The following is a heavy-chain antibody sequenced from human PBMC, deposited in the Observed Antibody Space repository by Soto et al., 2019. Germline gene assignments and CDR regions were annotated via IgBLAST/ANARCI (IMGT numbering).Heavy chain of an antibody. Sequence: EVQLVESGGGLVQPGGSLRLSCAASGLTVSSNYMSWVRQAPGKGLEWVSVMDSGGSTYYADSVKGRFIISRDHYTNPLYLQMDSLRVEDTAVYYCARDSSLHQPLFYGMDVWGQGTTVTVSS. V-gene: IGHV3-66*01. CDR2: MDSGGST. D-gene: IGHD2-2*01. J-gene: IGHJ6*02. CDR1: GLTVSSNY. CDR3: ARDSSLHQPLFYGMDV.